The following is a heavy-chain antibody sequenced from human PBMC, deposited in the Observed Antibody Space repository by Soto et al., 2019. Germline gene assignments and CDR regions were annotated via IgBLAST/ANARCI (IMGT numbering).Heavy chain of an antibody. V-gene: IGHV3-49*03. CDR2: IRSKAYGGTT. D-gene: IGHD1-20*01. Sequence: GGSLRLSCTASGFTFGDYAMSWFRQAPGKGLEWVGFIRSKAYGGTTQYAATVKGRFSISIDDSESIAYLQMNSLKNEDTAVSYCPGDRRPNGISGCDYWGQGALVTVSS. J-gene: IGHJ4*02. CDR3: PGDRRPNGISGCDY. CDR1: GFTFGDYA.